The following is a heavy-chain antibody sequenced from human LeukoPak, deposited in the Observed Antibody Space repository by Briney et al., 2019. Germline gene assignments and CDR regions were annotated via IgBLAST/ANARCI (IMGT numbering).Heavy chain of an antibody. J-gene: IGHJ5*02. V-gene: IGHV4-61*01. CDR3: ARGIEDSSSWYEGRWFDP. D-gene: IGHD6-13*01. CDR1: DGSVSSAYYY. Sequence: PSETLSLTCTVSDGSVSSAYYYWSWIRQPPGKGLDWIGYIYYSGSTNYNPSLKSRVTISVDTSKNQFSLKLSSVTAADTAVYYCARGIEDSSSWYEGRWFDPWGQGTLVTVSS. CDR2: IYYSGST.